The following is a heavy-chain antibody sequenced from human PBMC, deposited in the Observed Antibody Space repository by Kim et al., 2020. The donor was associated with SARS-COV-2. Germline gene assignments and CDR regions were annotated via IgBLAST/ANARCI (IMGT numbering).Heavy chain of an antibody. V-gene: IGHV3-30*18. D-gene: IGHD3-22*01. CDR1: GFTFSSYG. J-gene: IGHJ4*01. Sequence: GGSLRLSCAASGFTFSSYGMHWVRQAPGKGLEWVAVISYDGSNKYYADSVKGRFTISRDNSKNTLYLQMNSLRAEDTAVYYCAKDQYYYDSSGYLDYWG. CDR2: ISYDGSNK. CDR3: AKDQYYYDSSGYLDY.